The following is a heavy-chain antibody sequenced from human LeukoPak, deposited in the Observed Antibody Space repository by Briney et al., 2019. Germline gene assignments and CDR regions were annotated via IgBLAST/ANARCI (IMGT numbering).Heavy chain of an antibody. CDR3: VRALVLGATGPSTCFDH. Sequence: GGSLRLSYAASGCSVRNYVMHEVRPAPARGLAGVAAIWYGGTHESYGATVKSRFTTSRENLENTLYLKMNSLRVEDTATYYCVRALVLGATGPSTCFDHRDQGKQVTVSA. CDR2: IWYGGTHE. V-gene: IGHV3-33*01. J-gene: IGHJ4*02. D-gene: IGHD1-1*01. CDR1: GCSVRNYV.